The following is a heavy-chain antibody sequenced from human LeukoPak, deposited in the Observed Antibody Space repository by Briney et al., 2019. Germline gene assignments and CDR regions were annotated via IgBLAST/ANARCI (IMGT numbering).Heavy chain of an antibody. Sequence: PGGSLRLSCAASGFTFSDSQMSWIRQAPGKGLEWVSYISTSGTSIYYADSVKGRFTISRDNAKNSLHLQMNSLRVEDTAVYYCARDSTARSWFDSWGQGTLVTVSS. CDR2: ISTSGTSI. V-gene: IGHV3-11*04. CDR3: ARDSTARSWFDS. CDR1: GFTFSDSQ. J-gene: IGHJ5*01. D-gene: IGHD6-6*01.